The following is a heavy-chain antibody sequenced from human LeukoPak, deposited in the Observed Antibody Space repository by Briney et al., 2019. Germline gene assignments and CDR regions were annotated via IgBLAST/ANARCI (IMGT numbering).Heavy chain of an antibody. CDR1: GFTFSTYS. CDR3: ARAERGNWFDP. V-gene: IGHV3-21*01. Sequence: PGGSLRLSCTASGFTFSTYSMTWVRQAPGKGLEWASSISDSSTYIYYTDSVKGRFTISRDNAKNSLYLQMNSLRAEDTAVYYCARAERGNWFDPWGQGTLVTVSS. CDR2: ISDSSTYI. J-gene: IGHJ5*02.